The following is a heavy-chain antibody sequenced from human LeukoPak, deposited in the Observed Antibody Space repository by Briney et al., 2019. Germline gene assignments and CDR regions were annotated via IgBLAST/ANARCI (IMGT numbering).Heavy chain of an antibody. CDR3: VREYSTSSTAFDI. V-gene: IGHV4-34*01. J-gene: IGHJ3*02. CDR1: GGSFSGYY. D-gene: IGHD6-6*01. Sequence: SETLSLTCAVFGGSFSGYYWSWIRQPPGKGLEWIGEISHSGSTNYNPSLKSRVTISIDTSKNQFSLKLSSVTAADTAMYYCVREYSTSSTAFDIWGQGTMVTVSS. CDR2: ISHSGST.